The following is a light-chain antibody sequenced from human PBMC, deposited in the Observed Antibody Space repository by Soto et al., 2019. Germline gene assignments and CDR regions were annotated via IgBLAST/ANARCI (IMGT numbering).Light chain of an antibody. V-gene: IGKV1-5*03. CDR1: QSISSW. CDR3: QQYNSYSGIT. Sequence: DIQMTQSPSTLSASVGYRFTITCRASQSISSWLAWYQQKPGKAPKLLIYKASTLKSGVPSRFSGSGSGTEFTLTIRSLQPDDFATYYCQQYNSYSGITFGQGTRLEIK. CDR2: KAS. J-gene: IGKJ5*01.